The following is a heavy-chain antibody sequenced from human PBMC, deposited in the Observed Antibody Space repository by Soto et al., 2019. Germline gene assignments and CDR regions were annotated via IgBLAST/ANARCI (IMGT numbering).Heavy chain of an antibody. V-gene: IGHV1-46*02. Sequence: QVQLVQSGAEVRKPGASVRLSCETSGYNFNQYYIHWVRQAPGQGLEWMGIINLRGGTTEYAHKFRGRVTVTGEKSTSTSYMQLSSLRSEDTAVYFCARGPDDSDVPRWDYWGQGTLVTVSS. CDR1: GYNFNQYY. D-gene: IGHD4-17*01. J-gene: IGHJ4*02. CDR2: INLRGGTT. CDR3: ARGPDDSDVPRWDY.